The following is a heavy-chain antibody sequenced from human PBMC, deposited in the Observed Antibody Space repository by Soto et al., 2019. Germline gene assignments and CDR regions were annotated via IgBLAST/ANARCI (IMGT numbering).Heavy chain of an antibody. CDR1: GGSISSGGYY. CDR2: IYYSGST. D-gene: IGHD4-17*01. V-gene: IGHV4-31*03. CDR3: ARAEIAVTTSPGAFDI. J-gene: IGHJ3*02. Sequence: PSETLSLTCTVSGGSISSGGYYWSWIRQHPGKGLEWIGYIYYSGSTYYNPSLKSRVTISVDTSKNQFSLKLSSVTAADTAVYYCARAEIAVTTSPGAFDIWGQGTMVTVSS.